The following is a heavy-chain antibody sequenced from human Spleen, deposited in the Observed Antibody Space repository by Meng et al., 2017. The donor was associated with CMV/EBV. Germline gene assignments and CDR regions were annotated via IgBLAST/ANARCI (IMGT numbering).Heavy chain of an antibody. CDR3: ARVAIFGVVVDY. Sequence: QVQLQQLGAGLLKPSETLSLTCAVYGGSFSGYYWSWIRQPPGKGLEWIGEINHSGSTNYNPSLKSRVTISVDTSKNQFSLKLSSVTAADTAVYYCARVAIFGVVVDYWGQGTLVTVS. V-gene: IGHV4-34*01. CDR1: GGSFSGYY. CDR2: INHSGST. D-gene: IGHD3-3*01. J-gene: IGHJ4*02.